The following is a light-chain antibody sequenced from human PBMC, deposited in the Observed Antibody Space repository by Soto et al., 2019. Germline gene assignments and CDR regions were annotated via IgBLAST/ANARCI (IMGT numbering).Light chain of an antibody. CDR1: NLGRKK. CDR2: YDN. Sequence: SSELAQPPSVSVAPGQTATITCGGDNLGRKKVHWYQQRPGQAPLAVIYYDNGRPSGIPERFSGSKSGDTATLTIGRVEAGDEADYYCQVWDSSSTLCVFGGGTKLTVL. V-gene: IGLV3-21*04. CDR3: QVWDSSSTLCV. J-gene: IGLJ2*01.